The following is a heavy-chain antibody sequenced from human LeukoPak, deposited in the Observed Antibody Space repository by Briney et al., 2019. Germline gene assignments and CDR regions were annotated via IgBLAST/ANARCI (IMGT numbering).Heavy chain of an antibody. Sequence: SETLSLTCTVSGGSISSYYWSWIRQPPGKGLEWIGYIYYSGSTNYNPSLKSRVTISVDTSKNQFSLKLSSVTAADTAVYYCARGWGSSWFDYWGQGTLVTAST. J-gene: IGHJ4*02. CDR1: GGSISSYY. D-gene: IGHD6-13*01. V-gene: IGHV4-59*01. CDR2: IYYSGST. CDR3: ARGWGSSWFDY.